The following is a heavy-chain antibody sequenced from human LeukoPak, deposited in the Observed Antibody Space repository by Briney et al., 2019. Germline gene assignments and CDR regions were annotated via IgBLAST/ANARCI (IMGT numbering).Heavy chain of an antibody. CDR1: GFTFSSYA. Sequence: QTGGSLRLSCVASGFTFSSYAMSWVRQAPGKGLEWVSAVSGSGGSAYYADSVEGRFTISRDTSKNTLYLRMNSLRAEDTAVYYCAKERVRCSGNSCFPDAFDIWGQGTMATVSS. V-gene: IGHV3-23*01. D-gene: IGHD2-2*01. J-gene: IGHJ3*02. CDR2: VSGSGGSA. CDR3: AKERVRCSGNSCFPDAFDI.